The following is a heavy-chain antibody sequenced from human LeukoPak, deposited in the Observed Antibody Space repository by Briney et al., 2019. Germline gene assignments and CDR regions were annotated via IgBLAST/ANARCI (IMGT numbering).Heavy chain of an antibody. Sequence: GGSLRLSCAGSGFTFSSTWMSWVRQAPGKGLEWAGNIKEDGSEKYYVDSVKGRFTISRDNAKNSLYLQMSSLRAEDTAVYYCARDPWHGAFDVWGQGTMVTVSS. CDR3: ARDPWHGAFDV. V-gene: IGHV3-7*01. CDR1: GFTFSSTW. J-gene: IGHJ3*01. CDR2: IKEDGSEK.